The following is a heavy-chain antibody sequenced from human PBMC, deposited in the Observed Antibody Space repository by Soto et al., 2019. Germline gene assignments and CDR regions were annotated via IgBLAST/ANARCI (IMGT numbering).Heavy chain of an antibody. CDR1: GYTFTSYA. D-gene: IGHD3-16*01. J-gene: IGHJ4*02. Sequence: QVQLVQSGAEVKKPGASVKVSCKASGYTFTSYAMHWVRQAPGQRLEWMGWINAGNGNTKYSQKFQVRVTITRDTSASTAYMELSSLRSEDTAVYYCARVIGGLYYFDYWGQGTLVTVSS. V-gene: IGHV1-3*01. CDR3: ARVIGGLYYFDY. CDR2: INAGNGNT.